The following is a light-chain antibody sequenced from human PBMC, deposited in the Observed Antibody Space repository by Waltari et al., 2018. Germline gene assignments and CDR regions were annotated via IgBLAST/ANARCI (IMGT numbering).Light chain of an antibody. J-gene: IGKJ2*01. Sequence: VLTQSPGTLSLSPGERVTLSCRASQRLTKRSLAWYQQKPGQAPRLLIDGASSRAAVIPGRFSGSGSGTDFTLTISRLGPEDFAVYYCQQYGGSVMYTFGQGTKLELK. CDR1: QRLTKRS. CDR2: GAS. V-gene: IGKV3-20*01. CDR3: QQYGGSVMYT.